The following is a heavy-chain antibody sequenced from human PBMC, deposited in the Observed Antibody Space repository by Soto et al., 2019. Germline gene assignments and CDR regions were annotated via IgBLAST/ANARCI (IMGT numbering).Heavy chain of an antibody. J-gene: IGHJ6*02. CDR2: IIPIFGTA. CDR3: ARVRDSPYYYYGMDV. D-gene: IGHD3-22*01. Sequence: SVKVSCKASGGTFSSYGISWVRQAPGQGLEWMGGIIPIFGTANYAQKFQGRVTITADESTSTAYTELSSLRSEDTAVYYCARVRDSPYYYYGMDVWGQGTTVTVSS. CDR1: GGTFSSYG. V-gene: IGHV1-69*13.